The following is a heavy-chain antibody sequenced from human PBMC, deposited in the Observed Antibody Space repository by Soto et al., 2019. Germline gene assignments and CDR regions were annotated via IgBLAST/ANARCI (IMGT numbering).Heavy chain of an antibody. J-gene: IGHJ4*02. D-gene: IGHD2-2*01. CDR3: ARRVDCSSTSCYGGCDY. CDR2: INHSGST. V-gene: IGHV4-34*01. Sequence: PSETLSLTCAVYGGSFSGYYWSWIRQPPGKGLEWIGEINHSGSTNYNPSLKSRVTISVDTSKNQFPLKLSSVTAADTAVYCCARRVDCSSTSCYGGCDYWGQGTLVTVS. CDR1: GGSFSGYY.